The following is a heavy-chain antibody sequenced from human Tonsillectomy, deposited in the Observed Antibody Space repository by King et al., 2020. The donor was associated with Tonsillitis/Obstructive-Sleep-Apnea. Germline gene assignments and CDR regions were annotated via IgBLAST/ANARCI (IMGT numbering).Heavy chain of an antibody. Sequence: VQLVESGGGVVQPGRSLRLSCAASGFTFSSYGMHWVRQAPGKGLEWVAIIWSDGSKKYYADSVKGRFTISRDNSKNTLYLQMNSLRAEDTAVYFCARVHARSIYIPDNYYYGMDVWGQGTTVTVSS. CDR3: ARVHARSIYIPDNYYYGMDV. CDR2: IWSDGSKK. J-gene: IGHJ6*02. D-gene: IGHD2-2*01. CDR1: GFTFSSYG. V-gene: IGHV3-33*01.